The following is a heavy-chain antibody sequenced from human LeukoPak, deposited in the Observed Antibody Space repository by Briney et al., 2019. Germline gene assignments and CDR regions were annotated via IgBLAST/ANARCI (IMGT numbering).Heavy chain of an antibody. CDR3: ARALGSSATYFDY. V-gene: IGHV3-11*01. CDR1: GFTFSDYY. D-gene: IGHD6-19*01. Sequence: PGGSLRLSCAASGFTFSDYYMSWIRQAPGKGLEWVSYISGSGSTIYYADSVMGRFTISRDNAKNSLFPQMNSLRAEDTAVYYCARALGSSATYFDYWGQRTLVTVSS. CDR2: ISGSGSTI. J-gene: IGHJ4*02.